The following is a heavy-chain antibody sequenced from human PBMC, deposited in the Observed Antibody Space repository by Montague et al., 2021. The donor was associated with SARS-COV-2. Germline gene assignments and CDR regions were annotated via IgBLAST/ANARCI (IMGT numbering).Heavy chain of an antibody. V-gene: IGHV4-59*01. D-gene: IGHD1-26*01. CDR1: GGSISSYY. J-gene: IGHJ4*02. CDR2: LYYSGST. CDR3: AATLGGRYYWVDEYFDS. Sequence: SETLSLTCTVSGGSISSYYWSWIRQTPGKGLEWIGYLYYSGSTKYNPSLESRVAMSVDTSKNQFSLSLTSVTAADTALYYCAATLGGRYYWVDEYFDSWGPGTLVTVSS.